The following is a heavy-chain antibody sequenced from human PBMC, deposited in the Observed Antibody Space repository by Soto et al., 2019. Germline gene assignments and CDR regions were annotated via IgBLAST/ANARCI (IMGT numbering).Heavy chain of an antibody. CDR3: ARVLILYQLLQPVGYCSGGSCYPPDAFDI. J-gene: IGHJ3*02. CDR1: GFTVSSNY. V-gene: IGHV3-53*01. CDR2: IYSGGST. Sequence: PGGSLRLSCAASGFTVSSNYMSWVRQAPGKGLEWVSVIYSGGSTYYADSVKGRFTISRDNSKNTLYLQMNSLRAEDTAVYYCARVLILYQLLQPVGYCSGGSCYPPDAFDIWGQGTMVTVSS. D-gene: IGHD2-15*01.